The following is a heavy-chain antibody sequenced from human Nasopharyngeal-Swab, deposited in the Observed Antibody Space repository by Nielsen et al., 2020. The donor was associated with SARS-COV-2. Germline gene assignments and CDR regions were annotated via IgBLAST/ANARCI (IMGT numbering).Heavy chain of an antibody. V-gene: IGHV4-38-2*01. CDR3: ARPGVWFGELKNDAFGI. Sequence: RQAPGKGLEWIGSIYHSGSTYYNPSLKSRVTISVDTSKNQFSLKLSSVTAADTAVYYCARPGVWFGELKNDAFGIWGQGTMVTVSS. D-gene: IGHD3-10*01. J-gene: IGHJ3*02. CDR2: IYHSGST.